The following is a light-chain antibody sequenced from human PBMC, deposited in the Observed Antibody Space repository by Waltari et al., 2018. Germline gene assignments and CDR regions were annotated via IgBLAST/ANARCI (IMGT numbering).Light chain of an antibody. J-gene: IGKJ4*01. V-gene: IGKV3-20*01. CDR2: GAS. CDR1: QTISGSW. Sequence: EIVLTQSPGTPSLSPGERATLSCRASQTISGSWLTWYQQKPGQAPRLVIYGASIRATAIPDRFSGSGSGTDFTLSISRLEPEDFAVYYCQQYDGSSVTFGGGTKVEIK. CDR3: QQYDGSSVT.